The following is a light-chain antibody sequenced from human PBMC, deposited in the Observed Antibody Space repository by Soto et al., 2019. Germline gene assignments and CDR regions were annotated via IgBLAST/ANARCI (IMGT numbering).Light chain of an antibody. J-gene: IGLJ1*01. CDR1: SSNIGAGSD. CDR2: VNS. Sequence: QSVLTQPPSVSGAPGHRVTISCTGSSSNIGAGSDVHWYQQLPGTAPKLLICVNSNRPSAVPNRFSGARSVSSASRAITGLQGEDEADHYCQSYDSSLTGLYVFGTGTKVNVL. CDR3: QSYDSSLTGLYV. V-gene: IGLV1-40*01.